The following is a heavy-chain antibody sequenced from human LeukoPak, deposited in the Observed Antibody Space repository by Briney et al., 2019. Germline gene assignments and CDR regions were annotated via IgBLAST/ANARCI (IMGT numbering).Heavy chain of an antibody. V-gene: IGHV5-51*01. D-gene: IGHD3-10*01. CDR3: ARYGSGLGSDNWFDP. CDR2: IYPGDSDT. Sequence: GESLQISCKGSGYSFTSYWIGWVRQMPGKGLEWMGIIYPGDSDTRYSPSSQGQVTISADKSISTAYLQWSSLKASDTAMYYCARYGSGLGSDNWFDPWGQGTLVTVSS. CDR1: GYSFTSYW. J-gene: IGHJ5*02.